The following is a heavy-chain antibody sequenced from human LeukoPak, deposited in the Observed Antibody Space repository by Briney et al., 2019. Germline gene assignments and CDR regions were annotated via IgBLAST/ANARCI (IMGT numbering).Heavy chain of an antibody. Sequence: PGGSLRLSCAASGFTFSSYWMSWVRQAPGKGLEWVANIKQDGSEKYCVDSVKGRFTISRDNAKNSLYLQMNSLRADDTAVYYCARVYSSSPCFDYWGQGTLVTVSS. CDR1: GFTFSSYW. CDR2: IKQDGSEK. J-gene: IGHJ4*02. V-gene: IGHV3-7*04. D-gene: IGHD6-13*01. CDR3: ARVYSSSPCFDY.